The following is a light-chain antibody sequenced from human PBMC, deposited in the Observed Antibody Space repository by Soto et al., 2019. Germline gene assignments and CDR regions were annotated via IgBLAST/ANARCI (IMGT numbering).Light chain of an antibody. V-gene: IGKV3-20*01. Sequence: EIVLTQSPGTLSLSLGERATLSCRASQSVSSNYFAWYQQKPGQAPRLLIYGISSRATGIPDRFSGSGSGTDFSLTISRLEPEDFAVYYCEQYGSSPRTFGQGTKVEIK. CDR3: EQYGSSPRT. CDR2: GIS. CDR1: QSVSSNY. J-gene: IGKJ1*01.